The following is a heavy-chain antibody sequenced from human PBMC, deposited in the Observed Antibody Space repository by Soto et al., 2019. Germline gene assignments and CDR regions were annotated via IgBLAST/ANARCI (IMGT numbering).Heavy chain of an antibody. Sequence: EVQLVESGGGLVKPGGSLRLSCAASGFTFSSYSMNWVRQAPGKGLEWVSSISSSSSYIYYADSVKGRFTISRDNAKNSLYLQMNSLRSEDTAVYYCARAGLGYCSGGSCYFIYCYYYYGMDVWGQGTTVTVSS. CDR2: ISSSSSYI. V-gene: IGHV3-21*01. D-gene: IGHD2-15*01. CDR1: GFTFSSYS. J-gene: IGHJ6*02. CDR3: ARAGLGYCSGGSCYFIYCYYYYGMDV.